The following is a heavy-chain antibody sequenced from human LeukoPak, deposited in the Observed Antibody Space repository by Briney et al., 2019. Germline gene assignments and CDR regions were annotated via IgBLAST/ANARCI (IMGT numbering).Heavy chain of an antibody. V-gene: IGHV3-9*01. CDR2: ISWNSGSI. CDR1: GFTFDDYA. D-gene: IGHD3-22*01. J-gene: IGHJ4*02. Sequence: GGSLRLSCAASGFTFDDYAMPWVRQAPGKGLEWVSGISWNSGSIGYADSVKGRFTISRDNAKNSLYLQMNSLRAEDTALYYCAKDPHYYDSSGYYFNWGQGTLVTVSS. CDR3: AKDPHYYDSSGYYFN.